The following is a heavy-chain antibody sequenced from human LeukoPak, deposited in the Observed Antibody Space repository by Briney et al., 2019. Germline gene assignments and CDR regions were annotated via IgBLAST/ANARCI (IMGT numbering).Heavy chain of an antibody. CDR1: GFTFSSYA. CDR2: ISGSGGST. J-gene: IGHJ6*03. D-gene: IGHD6-6*01. CDR3: AKDGAGSSLYMDV. Sequence: GGSLRLSCAASGFTFSSYAMSWVRQAPGKGLEWVSAISGSGGSTYYADSVKGRFTISRDNAKNTLYLQMNSLRAEDTAMYYCAKDGAGSSLYMDVWGKGTTVTVSS. V-gene: IGHV3-23*01.